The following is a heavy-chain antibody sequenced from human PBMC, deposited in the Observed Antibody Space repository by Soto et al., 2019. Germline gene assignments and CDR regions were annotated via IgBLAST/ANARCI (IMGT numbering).Heavy chain of an antibody. CDR3: ARGAYYYDSSGYPNFDY. J-gene: IGHJ4*02. Sequence: KQSQTLSLTCAISGDSVSSNSAAWNWIRQSPSRGLEWLGRTYYRSKWYNDYAVSVKSRITINPDTSKNQFSLQLNSVTPEDTAVYYCARGAYYYDSSGYPNFDYWGQGTLVTVSS. CDR2: TYYRSKWYN. D-gene: IGHD3-22*01. CDR1: GDSVSSNSAA. V-gene: IGHV6-1*01.